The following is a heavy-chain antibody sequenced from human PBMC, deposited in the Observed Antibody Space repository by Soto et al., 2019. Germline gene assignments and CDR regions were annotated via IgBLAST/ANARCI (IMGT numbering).Heavy chain of an antibody. CDR2: ITDSGGST. Sequence: GGSLRLSCAASGLTFTNVAMTWVRQAPGKGLEWVSTITDSGGSTDYADSVKGRFTISRDNSKSTLYPQMNNLRADDTAVYYCAKLYWNPRYFDYWGKGARVTVSS. D-gene: IGHD1-1*01. CDR1: GLTFTNVA. V-gene: IGHV3-23*01. J-gene: IGHJ4*02. CDR3: AKLYWNPRYFDY.